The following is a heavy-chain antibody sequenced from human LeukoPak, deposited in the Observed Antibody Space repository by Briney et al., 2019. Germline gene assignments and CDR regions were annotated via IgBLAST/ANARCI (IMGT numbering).Heavy chain of an antibody. J-gene: IGHJ5*02. CDR2: INHSGST. V-gene: IGHV4-34*01. Sequence: PSETLSLTCAVYGGSFSGYYWSWIRQPPGKGLEWIGEINHSGSTNYNPSLKSRVTISVDTSKNQFSLKLSSVTAADTAVYYCVIRLSIAAAGTSYSWFDPWGQGTLVTVSS. D-gene: IGHD6-13*01. CDR1: GGSFSGYY. CDR3: VIRLSIAAAGTSYSWFDP.